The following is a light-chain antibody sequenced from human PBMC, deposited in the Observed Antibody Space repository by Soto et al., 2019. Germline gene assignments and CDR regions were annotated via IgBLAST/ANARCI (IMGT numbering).Light chain of an antibody. J-gene: IGKJ5*01. CDR3: QQYHNRTPIT. CDR1: QFVSSN. Sequence: EMMKTHSPFTLSVSPGERATLSCRASQFVSSNLAWYQQQPGQAPRLLIYGASTRATGIPARVSGSGSGREFTLTISNLQHEDFAAYFCQQYHNRTPITFGQGTRLEIK. V-gene: IGKV3D-15*01. CDR2: GAS.